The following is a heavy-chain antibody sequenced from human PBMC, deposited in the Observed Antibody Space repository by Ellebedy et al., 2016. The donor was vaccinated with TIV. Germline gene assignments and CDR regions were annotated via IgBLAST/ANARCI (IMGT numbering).Heavy chain of an antibody. CDR1: GYNFNTHG. CDR3: ARAGGWSSVHSYWYLDL. CDR2: ISAYNGNT. Sequence: AASVKVSCKASGYNFNTHGITWVRQAPGQGLEWLGWISAYNGNTNYAQKLQDRVTMTIGTFRTTAYMELRSLRSDDTAMYYCARAGGWSSVHSYWYLDLWGRGTLVTVSS. J-gene: IGHJ2*01. D-gene: IGHD2-15*01. V-gene: IGHV1-18*01.